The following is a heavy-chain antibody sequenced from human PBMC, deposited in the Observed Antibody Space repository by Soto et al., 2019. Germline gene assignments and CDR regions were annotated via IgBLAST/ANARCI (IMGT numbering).Heavy chain of an antibody. CDR1: GGTFSSYA. Sequence: VEVSCKASGGTFSSYAISWVRQAPGQGLEWMGGIIPIFGTANYAQKFQGRVTITADESTSTAYMELSSLRSEDTAVYYCARSTVTTSYYYYYGMDVWGQGTTVTVSS. D-gene: IGHD4-4*01. V-gene: IGHV1-69*01. CDR2: IIPIFGTA. CDR3: ARSTVTTSYYYYYGMDV. J-gene: IGHJ6*02.